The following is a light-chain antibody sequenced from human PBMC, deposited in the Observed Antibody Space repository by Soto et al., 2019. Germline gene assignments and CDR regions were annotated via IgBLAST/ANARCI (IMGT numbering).Light chain of an antibody. CDR2: GAS. V-gene: IGKV3-15*01. CDR1: QSVSSN. CDR3: QQYNNWPPEIT. Sequence: EIVMTQSPATLSVSPGERATLSCRASQSVSSNLAWYQQKPGQAPRVLIYGASTRATGIPARFSGSGSGTEFTLTISSLQSEDFAVYYCQQYNNWPPEITFGPGTKVDIK. J-gene: IGKJ3*01.